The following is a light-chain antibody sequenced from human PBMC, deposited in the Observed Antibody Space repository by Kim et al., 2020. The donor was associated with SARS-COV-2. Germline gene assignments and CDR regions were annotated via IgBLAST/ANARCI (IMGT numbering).Light chain of an antibody. CDR2: GAS. CDR1: QSVSSSY. Sequence: EIVLTQSPGTPSLSPGERATLSCRASQSVSSSYLAWYQQKPGQAPRLLIYGASSRATGIPDRFSGSGSGTDFTLTISRLEPEDFAVYYCQQYGSSPQTFGQGTKLEI. V-gene: IGKV3-20*01. J-gene: IGKJ2*01. CDR3: QQYGSSPQT.